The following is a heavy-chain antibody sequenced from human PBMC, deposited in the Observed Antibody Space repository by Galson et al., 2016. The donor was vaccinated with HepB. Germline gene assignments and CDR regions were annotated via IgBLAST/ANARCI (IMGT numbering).Heavy chain of an antibody. D-gene: IGHD1-26*01. CDR1: GFTFSSYV. Sequence: SLRLSCAASGFTFSSYVMSWVRQAPGKGLEWVSTISDSGGSTQYADSVKGRFTISRGNSKNTLYLQMNSLRAEDTAVYYCANGGSYPLRYFDYWGQGTLVTVSS. V-gene: IGHV3-23*01. CDR2: ISDSGGST. J-gene: IGHJ4*02. CDR3: ANGGSYPLRYFDY.